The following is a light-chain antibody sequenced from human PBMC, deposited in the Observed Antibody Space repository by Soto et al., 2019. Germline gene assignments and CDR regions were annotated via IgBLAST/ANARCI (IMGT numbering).Light chain of an antibody. Sequence: IVMTHSLAPLSVSPGERATPSCRASQSVSSNLAWYQQPPGQAPRLLIYGASTRATGIPARFSGSGSGTEFTLTISSLQSEDFAVYYCQQYGSSRTLCQGTKVDIK. J-gene: IGKJ1*01. V-gene: IGKV3-15*01. CDR1: QSVSSN. CDR3: QQYGSSRT. CDR2: GAS.